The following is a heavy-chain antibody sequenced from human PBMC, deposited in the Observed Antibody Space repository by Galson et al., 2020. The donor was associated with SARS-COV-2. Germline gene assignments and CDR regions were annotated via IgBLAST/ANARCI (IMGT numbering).Heavy chain of an antibody. Sequence: ASVKVSCKASGYTFTGYYMHWVRQAPGQGLEWMGWINPNSGGTNYAQKFQGRVTMTRDTSISTAYMELSRLRSDDTAVYYCARAGGYSSSYYYYMDVWGKGTTVTVSS. D-gene: IGHD6-6*01. J-gene: IGHJ6*03. V-gene: IGHV1-2*02. CDR3: ARAGGYSSSYYYYMDV. CDR1: GYTFTGYY. CDR2: INPNSGGT.